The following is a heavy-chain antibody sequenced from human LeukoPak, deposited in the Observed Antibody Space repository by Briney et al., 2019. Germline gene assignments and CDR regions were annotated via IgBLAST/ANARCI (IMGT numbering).Heavy chain of an antibody. J-gene: IGHJ4*02. Sequence: GGSLRLSCAASGFTFSSYSMNWVRQAPGKGLEWVSYISSSSTIYYADSVKGRFTISRDNAKNSLYLQMNSLRAEDTAVYYCATGGVGASKGWFDYWGQGTLVTVSS. V-gene: IGHV3-48*01. CDR1: GFTFSSYS. CDR2: ISSSSTI. D-gene: IGHD1-26*01. CDR3: ATGGVGASKGWFDY.